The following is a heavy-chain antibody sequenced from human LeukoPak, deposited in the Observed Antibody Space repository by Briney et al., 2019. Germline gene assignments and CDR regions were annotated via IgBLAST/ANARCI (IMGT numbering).Heavy chain of an antibody. J-gene: IGHJ5*02. CDR3: ARAYSSSWYYNWFDP. CDR2: IYYSGNT. V-gene: IGHV4-39*01. CDR1: GDSISSSKKY. D-gene: IGHD6-13*01. Sequence: SETLSLTCTVSGDSISSSKKYWGWVRQPPGKGLEWIGSIYYSGNTYYNPSLKSRVTISLDTSRNQFSLRLSSVTAADTAMYYCARAYSSSWYYNWFDPWGQGTLVTVSS.